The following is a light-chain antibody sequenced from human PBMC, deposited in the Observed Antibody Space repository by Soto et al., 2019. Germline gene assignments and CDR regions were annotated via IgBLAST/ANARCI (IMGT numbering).Light chain of an antibody. CDR2: KAS. CDR1: QSISSW. J-gene: IGKJ1*01. V-gene: IGKV1-5*03. Sequence: DIQMTQSPSSVSASVGDRVTITCRASQSISSWLAWYQQKPGKAPKLLIYKASTLKSGVLSRFSGSGSGTEFTLTISSLQPDDFATYYCQHYNSYSEAFGQGTKVDIK. CDR3: QHYNSYSEA.